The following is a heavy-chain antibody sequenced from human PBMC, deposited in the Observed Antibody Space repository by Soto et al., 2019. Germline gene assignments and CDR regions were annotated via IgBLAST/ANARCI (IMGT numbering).Heavy chain of an antibody. V-gene: IGHV1-69*13. Sequence: VASVKVSCKASGGTFSSYAISWVRQAPGQGLEWMGGIIPIFGTANYAQKFQGRVTITADESTSTAYMELSSLRSEDTAVYYCARDLRSVGYCSGGSCYEGPGILYYGMDVWGQGTTVTVSS. J-gene: IGHJ6*02. CDR2: IIPIFGTA. CDR1: GGTFSSYA. CDR3: ARDLRSVGYCSGGSCYEGPGILYYGMDV. D-gene: IGHD2-15*01.